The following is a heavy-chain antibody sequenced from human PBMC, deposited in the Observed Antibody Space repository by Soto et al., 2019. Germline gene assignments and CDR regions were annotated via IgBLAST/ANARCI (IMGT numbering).Heavy chain of an antibody. CDR1: GGSISSYY. J-gene: IGHJ5*02. D-gene: IGHD3-16*02. V-gene: IGHV4-4*07. CDR2: IYTSGST. Sequence: PSETLSLTCTVSGGSISSYYWSWIRQPAGKGLEWIGRIYTSGSTNYNPSLKSRVTMSVDTSKNQFSLKLSSVTAADTAVYYCARETYDYVWGSYRYSSPFDPWGQGTLVTVSS. CDR3: ARETYDYVWGSYRYSSPFDP.